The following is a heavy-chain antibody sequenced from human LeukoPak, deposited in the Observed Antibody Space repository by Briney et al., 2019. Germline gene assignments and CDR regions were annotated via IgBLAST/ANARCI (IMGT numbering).Heavy chain of an antibody. D-gene: IGHD2-8*01. J-gene: IGHJ4*01. CDR3: ATQAWRTHGAGGYHDDC. CDR1: GFAFSTYS. Sequence: GGSLRLSCAASGFAFSTYSMIWVRQAPGKGLEWVSYISPGSSTIYYADFAKGRFTISRDDGEKSLYLQMNPLRAEDTAVYYCATQAWRTHGAGGYHDDCWDHGTLVTVSS. CDR2: ISPGSSTI. V-gene: IGHV3-48*01.